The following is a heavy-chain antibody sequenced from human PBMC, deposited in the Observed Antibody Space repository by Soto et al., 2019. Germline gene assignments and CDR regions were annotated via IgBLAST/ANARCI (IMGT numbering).Heavy chain of an antibody. CDR2: INRDGSST. J-gene: IGHJ4*02. V-gene: IGHV3-74*01. D-gene: IGHD2-8*01. Sequence: QPGGSLRLSCAASGFTFSSYWMHWVRQAPGKGLVWVSRINRDGSSTNYADSVKGRFTISRDNAKNTLYLQMNSLRAEDTAVYYCARGCSNGSCFGSFWGQGTLVTVSS. CDR1: GFTFSSYW. CDR3: ARGCSNGSCFGSF.